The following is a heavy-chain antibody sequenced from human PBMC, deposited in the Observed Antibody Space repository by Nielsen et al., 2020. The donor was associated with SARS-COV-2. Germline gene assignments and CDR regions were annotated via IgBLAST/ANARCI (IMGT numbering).Heavy chain of an antibody. J-gene: IGHJ4*02. Sequence: GGSLRLSCAASGFTFSSYDMHWVRQAPGRGLEWVAVMSSDGRNENYVDSVKGRFTISRDNSKNTLYLHLNSLRAEDTAVYYCAKPSSGRYSVKFYFHYWGQGTRVTVSS. D-gene: IGHD6-25*01. CDR2: MSSDGRNE. CDR1: GFTFSSYD. CDR3: AKPSSGRYSVKFYFHY. V-gene: IGHV3-30*18.